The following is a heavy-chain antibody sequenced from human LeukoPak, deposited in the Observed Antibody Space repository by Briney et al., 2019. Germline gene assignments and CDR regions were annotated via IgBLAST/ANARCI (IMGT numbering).Heavy chain of an antibody. D-gene: IGHD3-22*01. CDR1: GFTFSSYS. CDR2: ISSSSSYI. CDR3: ARAPPDYYDSSGYFDAFDI. J-gene: IGHJ3*02. Sequence: GGSLRLSCATSGFTFSSYSMNWVRQAPGKGLEWVSSISSSSSYIYYADSVKGRFTISRDNAKNSLYLQMNSLRAEDTAVYYCARAPPDYYDSSGYFDAFDIWGQGTMVTVSS. V-gene: IGHV3-21*01.